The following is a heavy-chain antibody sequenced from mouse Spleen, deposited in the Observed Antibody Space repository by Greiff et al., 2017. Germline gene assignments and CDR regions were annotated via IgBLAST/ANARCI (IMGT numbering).Heavy chain of an antibody. V-gene: IGHV2-2*01. CDR1: GFSLTSYG. Sequence: QVQLKESGPGLVQPSQSLSITCTVSGFSLTSYGVHWVRQSPGKGLEWLGVIWSGGSTDYNAAFISRLSISKDNSKSQVFFKMNSLQADDTAIYYCARGYDYDLAWFAYWGQGTLVTVSA. D-gene: IGHD2-4*01. J-gene: IGHJ3*01. CDR2: IWSGGST. CDR3: ARGYDYDLAWFAY.